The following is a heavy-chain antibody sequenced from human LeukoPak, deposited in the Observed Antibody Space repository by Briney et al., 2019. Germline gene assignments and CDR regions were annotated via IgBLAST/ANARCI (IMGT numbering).Heavy chain of an antibody. J-gene: IGHJ4*02. CDR2: IRYDGGNK. D-gene: IGHD3-10*01. CDR1: GFTFSSYG. Sequence: GGSLRLSCAASGFTFSSYGMHWVRQAPGKGLEWVAFIRYDGGNKYYADSVKGRFTISRDNSKNTLYLQMNSLRAEDTAVYYCAKDRLSRFGESYFDYWGQGTLVTVSS. V-gene: IGHV3-30*02. CDR3: AKDRLSRFGESYFDY.